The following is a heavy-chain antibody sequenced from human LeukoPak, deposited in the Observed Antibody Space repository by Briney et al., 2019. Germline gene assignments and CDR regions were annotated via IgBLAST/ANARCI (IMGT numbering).Heavy chain of an antibody. CDR2: IRSKANSYAT. D-gene: IGHD3-22*01. Sequence: QPGGSLRLSCAASGFTFSGSAMHWVRQASGKGLEWVGRIRSKANSYATAYAASVKGRFTISRDDSKNTAYLQMNSLKTEDTAVYYCTRGKPWDYDSSGYYDWFDPWGQGTLVTVSS. CDR1: GFTFSGSA. CDR3: TRGKPWDYDSSGYYDWFDP. J-gene: IGHJ5*02. V-gene: IGHV3-73*01.